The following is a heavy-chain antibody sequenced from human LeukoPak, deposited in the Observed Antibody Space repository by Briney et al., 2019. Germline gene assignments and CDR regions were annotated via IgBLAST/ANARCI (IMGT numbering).Heavy chain of an antibody. CDR2: ISSSSSYI. CDR3: AGLWFGEIHEEGFDY. V-gene: IGHV3-21*01. D-gene: IGHD3-10*01. J-gene: IGHJ4*02. CDR1: GFTFSSYS. Sequence: GGSLRLSCAASGFTFSSYSMNWVRQAPGKGPEWVSSISSSSSYIYYADSVKGRFTISRDNAKNSLYLQMNSLRAEDTAVYYCAGLWFGEIHEEGFDYWGQGTLVTVSS.